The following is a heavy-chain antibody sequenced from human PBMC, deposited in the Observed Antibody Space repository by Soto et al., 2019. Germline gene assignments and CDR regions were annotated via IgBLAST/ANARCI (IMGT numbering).Heavy chain of an antibody. CDR2: IIPIFGTA. D-gene: IGHD5-12*01. V-gene: IGHV1-69*01. Sequence: SGRDSGKATGGTFSSYAISWVRQAPGQGLEWMGGIIPIFGTANYAQKFQGRVTITADESTSTAYMELSSLRSEDTAVYYCARVDIFSTTPPHYDVMAFRGQGSTVIVS. CDR1: GGTFSSYA. J-gene: IGHJ6*02. CDR3: ARVDIFSTTPPHYDVMAF.